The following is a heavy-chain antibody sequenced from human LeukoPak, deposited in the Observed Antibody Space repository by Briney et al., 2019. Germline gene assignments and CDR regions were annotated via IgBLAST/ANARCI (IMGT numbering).Heavy chain of an antibody. CDR1: GFTFSSYS. D-gene: IGHD1-1*01. CDR2: IISSSSTI. CDR3: ARDILGTIGTSDY. J-gene: IGHJ4*02. Sequence: GGSLRLSCAASGFTFSSYSMNWVRQAPGKGLEWVSYIISSSSTIYYADSVKGRFTVSRDNAKNSLYLQMSSLRAEDTAVYYCARDILGTIGTSDYWGQGTLVTVSS. V-gene: IGHV3-48*04.